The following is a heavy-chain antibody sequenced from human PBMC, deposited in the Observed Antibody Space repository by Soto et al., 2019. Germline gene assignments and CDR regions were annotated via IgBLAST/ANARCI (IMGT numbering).Heavy chain of an antibody. D-gene: IGHD3-10*01. V-gene: IGHV4-61*03. CDR1: GGSVSSGSYY. J-gene: IGHJ4*02. CDR2: ISYSGST. Sequence: QVQLQESGPGLVKPSETLSLTCTVSGGSVSSGSYYWGWIRQPPGKGLEWIGYISYSGSTNYNPSRKSRVTISVDTSKNHFSLKLSSVTAADTAVYYCARGSELWFGGLYYFDYWGQGTLVTASS. CDR3: ARGSELWFGGLYYFDY.